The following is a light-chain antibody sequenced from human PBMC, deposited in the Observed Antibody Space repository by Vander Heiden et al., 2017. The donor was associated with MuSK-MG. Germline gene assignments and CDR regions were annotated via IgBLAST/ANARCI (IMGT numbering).Light chain of an antibody. J-gene: IGKJ5*01. V-gene: IGKV1-33*01. CDR2: DAS. Sequence: DIQMTQSPSSLSASVGDRVAITCQASPDISNYLNWYQQKPGKAPKLLIYDASNLETGVPSRFSGSGSGTDFTFTISSPQPEDFATYYCQQEDNLPITFGQGTLMDIK. CDR3: QQEDNLPIT. CDR1: PDISNY.